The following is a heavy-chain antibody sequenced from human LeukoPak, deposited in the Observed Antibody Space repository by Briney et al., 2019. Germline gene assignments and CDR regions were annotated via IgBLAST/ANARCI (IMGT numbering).Heavy chain of an antibody. Sequence: SETLSLTCTVSGGSISSYYWSWIRQPPGKGLEWIGYIYYSGSTNYNPSLKSRVTISVDTSKNQFSLKLSSVTAADTAEYYCARMRVADYYYGMDVWGQGTTVTVSS. CDR2: IYYSGST. J-gene: IGHJ6*02. D-gene: IGHD2-15*01. CDR1: GGSISSYY. CDR3: ARMRVADYYYGMDV. V-gene: IGHV4-59*08.